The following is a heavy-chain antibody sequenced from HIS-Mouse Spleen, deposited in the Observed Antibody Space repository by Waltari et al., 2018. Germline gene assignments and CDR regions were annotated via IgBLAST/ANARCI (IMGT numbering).Heavy chain of an antibody. V-gene: IGHV4-39*07. CDR1: GGSLSSSRYY. D-gene: IGHD6-13*01. CDR2: IYYSGST. CDR3: AREIPYSSSWYDWYFDL. J-gene: IGHJ2*01. Sequence: QLQLQESGPGLVKPSETLSLTCTLSGGSLSSSRYYWGWIRQPPGKGLEWIGSIYYSGSTYYNPSLKSRVTISVDTSKNQFSLKLSSVTAADTAVYYCAREIPYSSSWYDWYFDLWGRGTLVTVSS.